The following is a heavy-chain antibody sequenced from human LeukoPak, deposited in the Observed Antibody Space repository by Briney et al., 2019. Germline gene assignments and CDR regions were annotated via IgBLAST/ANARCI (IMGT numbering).Heavy chain of an antibody. CDR2: INPNSGGT. CDR1: GYXFTGYY. J-gene: IGHJ4*02. D-gene: IGHD3-10*01. Sequence: GASVKVSCKASGYXFTGYYMHWVRQAPGQGLKWMGWINPNSGGTKYAQKFQGRVTMTRDMSISTAYMELSRLRSDDTAVYYCARGRSGELTWAFTLDSWGQGILVTVSS. V-gene: IGHV1-2*02. CDR3: ARGRSGELTWAFTLDS.